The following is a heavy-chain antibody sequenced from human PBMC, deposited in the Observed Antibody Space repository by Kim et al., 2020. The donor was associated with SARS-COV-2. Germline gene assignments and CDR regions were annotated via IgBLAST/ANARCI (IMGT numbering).Heavy chain of an antibody. CDR2: IYYSGST. CDR3: ARQGRYFVRLGAFDI. CDR1: GGSISSSSYY. V-gene: IGHV4-39*01. D-gene: IGHD3-9*01. J-gene: IGHJ3*02. Sequence: SETLSLTCTASGGSISSSSYYWGWIRQPPGKGLEWIGSIYYSGSTYYNPSLKSRVTISVDTSKNQFSLKLSSVTAADTAVYYCARQGRYFVRLGAFDIWGQGTMVTASS.